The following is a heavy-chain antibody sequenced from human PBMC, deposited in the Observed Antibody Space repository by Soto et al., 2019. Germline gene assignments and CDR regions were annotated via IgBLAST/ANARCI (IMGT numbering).Heavy chain of an antibody. CDR1: GGSISSSTSY. J-gene: IGHJ4*02. Sequence: QLQLQESSPGLVKPSETLSLTCTVSGGSISSSTSYWGWVRQPPGKGLEWIASIYDGGNSHYHPSIRSPVTNSVDTPKNHLSPELGSVAGADTAGYFLARHSSGSPKPGFDHWGQGTLVTVSS. V-gene: IGHV4-39*01. CDR3: ARHSSGSPKPGFDH. D-gene: IGHD1-26*01. CDR2: IYDGGNS.